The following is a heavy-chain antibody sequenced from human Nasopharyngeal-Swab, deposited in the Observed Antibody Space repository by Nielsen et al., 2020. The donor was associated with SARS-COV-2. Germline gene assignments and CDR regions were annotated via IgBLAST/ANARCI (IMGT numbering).Heavy chain of an antibody. Sequence: VRQAPGKGLEWVSAISGSGGSTYYADSVKGRFTISRDNSKNTLYLQMNSLRAEDTAVYYCAKDETYYDFWSGYFRWSDPWGQGTLVTVSS. CDR2: ISGSGGST. J-gene: IGHJ5*02. V-gene: IGHV3-23*01. CDR3: AKDETYYDFWSGYFRWSDP. D-gene: IGHD3-3*01.